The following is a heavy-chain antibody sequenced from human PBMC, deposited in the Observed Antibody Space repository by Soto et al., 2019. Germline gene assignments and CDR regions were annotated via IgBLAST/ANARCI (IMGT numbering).Heavy chain of an antibody. D-gene: IGHD5-12*01. CDR2: IYYSGST. Sequence: PSETLSLTCTVSGGSISSYYWSWIRQPPGKGLEWIGYIYYSGSTNYNPSLKSRVTISVDTSKNQFSLKLSSVTAADTAVYYCARVEDGYNYEWGVFDYWGQGTLVTVSS. CDR1: GGSISSYY. CDR3: ARVEDGYNYEWGVFDY. V-gene: IGHV4-59*01. J-gene: IGHJ4*02.